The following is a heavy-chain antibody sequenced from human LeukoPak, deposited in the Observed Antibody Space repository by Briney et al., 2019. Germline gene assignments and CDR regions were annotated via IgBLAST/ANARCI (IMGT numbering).Heavy chain of an antibody. D-gene: IGHD2-2*01. CDR1: GGSISSGSYH. CDR2: IYTSGST. J-gene: IGHJ2*01. V-gene: IGHV4-61*02. Sequence: SETLSLTCTVSGGSISSGSYHWSWIRQPAGKGLEWIGRIYTSGSTNYNPSLKSRVTISVDTSKNRFSLKLSSVTAADTAVYYCARNPLGNCSSASCLRYWYFDLWGRGTLVTVSS. CDR3: ARNPLGNCSSASCLRYWYFDL.